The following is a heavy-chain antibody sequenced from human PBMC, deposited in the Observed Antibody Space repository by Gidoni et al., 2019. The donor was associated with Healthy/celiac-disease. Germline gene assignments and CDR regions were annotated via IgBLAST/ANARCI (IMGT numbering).Heavy chain of an antibody. CDR1: GGPFSSYA. CDR2: IIPIFGTA. J-gene: IGHJ4*02. CDR3: ARASNSRLHLGELSSPFDY. Sequence: QVQLVQSGAEVMKPGSSVKVSCKASGGPFSSYAIRWVRQAPGHGLEWMGGIIPIFGTANYAQKFQGRVTITADESTSTAYMELSSLRSEDTAVYYWARASNSRLHLGELSSPFDYWGQGTLVTVSS. D-gene: IGHD3-16*02. V-gene: IGHV1-69*01.